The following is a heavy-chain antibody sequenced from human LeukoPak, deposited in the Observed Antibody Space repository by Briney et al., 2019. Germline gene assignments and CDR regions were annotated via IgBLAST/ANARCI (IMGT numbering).Heavy chain of an antibody. CDR3: GRWETAVTTVYYYYYGMEV. J-gene: IGHJ6*02. CDR1: GFTFSSYW. CDR2: IKQDGSEK. Sequence: GGSLRLSCAASGFTFSSYWMSWVRQAPGKGLEWVANIKQDGSEKYYVDSVKGRFTISRDNAKNSLYLQMNSLRAEDTAVYYWGRWETAVTTVYYYYYGMEVWGQGTTVTVSS. D-gene: IGHD4-17*01. V-gene: IGHV3-7*01.